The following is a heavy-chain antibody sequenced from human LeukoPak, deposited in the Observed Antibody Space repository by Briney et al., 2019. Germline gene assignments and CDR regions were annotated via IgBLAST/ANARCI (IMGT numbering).Heavy chain of an antibody. V-gene: IGHV4-4*02. J-gene: IGHJ6*03. D-gene: IGHD2-2*02. CDR1: GGSISSSNW. CDR2: IYHSGST. CDR3: ARGLGYCSSTSCYKLYYYYYMDV. Sequence: PSETLSLTCAVSGGSISSSNWWSWVRQPPGKGLEWIGSIYHSGSTYYNPSLKSRVTVSVDTSKNQFSLKLSSVTAADTAVYYCARGLGYCSSTSCYKLYYYYYMDVWGKGTTVTVSS.